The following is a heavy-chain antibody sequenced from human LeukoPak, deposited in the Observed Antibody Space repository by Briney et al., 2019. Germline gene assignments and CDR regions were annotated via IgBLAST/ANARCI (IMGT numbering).Heavy chain of an antibody. V-gene: IGHV1-69*13. CDR1: GGTFSSYA. CDR3: AGTPGFCTNDVCYKGRYFDY. D-gene: IGHD2-8*01. CDR2: IIPKFDTA. Sequence: GASVKVSCKASGGTFSSYAISWVRQAPGQGLEWMGGIIPKFDTANYAQKFQGRVTITADGSTSTAYLELSSLGSEDSAVYYCAGTPGFCTNDVCYKGRYFDYWGQGTLVTVSS. J-gene: IGHJ4*02.